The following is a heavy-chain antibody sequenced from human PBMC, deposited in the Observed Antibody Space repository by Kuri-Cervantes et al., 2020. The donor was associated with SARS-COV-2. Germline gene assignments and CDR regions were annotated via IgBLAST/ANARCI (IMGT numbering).Heavy chain of an antibody. J-gene: IGHJ6*02. D-gene: IGHD6-13*01. CDR2: INTNTGNP. V-gene: IGHV7-4-1*02. CDR3: ARGGAAAGTFYYGMDV. CDR1: GYTFTSYA. Sequence: ASVKVSCKASGYTFTSYAMNWVRQAPGQGLEWMGWINTNTGNPTYAQGFTGRFVFSLDTSVSTAYLQISSLKAEDTAVYYCARGGAAAGTFYYGMDVWGQGTTVTVSS.